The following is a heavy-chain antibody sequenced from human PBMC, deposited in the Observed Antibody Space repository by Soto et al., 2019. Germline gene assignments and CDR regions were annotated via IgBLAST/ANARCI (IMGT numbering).Heavy chain of an antibody. Sequence: SVKVSWKASGGTFSSYAISLVRQAPGQGLEWMGGIIPIFGTANYAQKFQGRVTITADESTSTAYMELSSLRSEDTAVYYCARDLGAPPYYYYYGMDVWGQGTTVTVSS. V-gene: IGHV1-69*13. CDR2: IIPIFGTA. CDR1: GGTFSSYA. CDR3: ARDLGAPPYYYYYGMDV. J-gene: IGHJ6*02.